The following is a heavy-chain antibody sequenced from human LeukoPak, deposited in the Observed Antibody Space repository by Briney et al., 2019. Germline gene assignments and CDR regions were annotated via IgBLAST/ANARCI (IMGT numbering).Heavy chain of an antibody. CDR2: ISSDGNNK. D-gene: IGHD2-2*01. Sequence: GGSLRLSCVASGFTFNTYGIHWVRQAPGKGLEWVAGISSDGNNKDYSDSVKGRFTVSRDNSKNTLYLQMNSLRAEDTAVYYCAKAAYCTSTSCHFSGYAQRPLDSWGQGTLVTVSS. J-gene: IGHJ4*02. V-gene: IGHV3-30*18. CDR1: GFTFNTYG. CDR3: AKAAYCTSTSCHFSGYAQRPLDS.